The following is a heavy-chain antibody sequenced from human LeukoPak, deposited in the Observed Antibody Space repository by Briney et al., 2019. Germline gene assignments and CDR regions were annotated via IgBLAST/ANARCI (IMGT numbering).Heavy chain of an antibody. V-gene: IGHV4-39*01. CDR1: GGSISSSTYY. CDR2: IYYSGYT. Sequence: SETLSLTCTVSGGSISSSTYYWGWIRQLPGKGLEWIGSIYYSGYTYHNPSLESRVTMSVDTSKNQFSLKLTSVTAADTAVYYCATSGPGYYYGMDVWGQGTTVTVSS. J-gene: IGHJ6*02. D-gene: IGHD2-15*01. CDR3: ATSGPGYYYGMDV.